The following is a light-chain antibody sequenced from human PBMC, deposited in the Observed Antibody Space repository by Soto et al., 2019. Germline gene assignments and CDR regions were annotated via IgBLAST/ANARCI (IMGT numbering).Light chain of an antibody. Sequence: QSALTQPASVSGSPGQSITSSCTGTSSDIGGYNFVSWYQQHPGKAPKLMIYDVTNRPPGLSDRFSGSKSGNTSYLTISGLQAEDEDDYYCSSYTTSSTLVFGGGTKLTVL. CDR2: DVT. V-gene: IGLV2-14*03. CDR3: SSYTTSSTLV. J-gene: IGLJ3*02. CDR1: SSDIGGYNF.